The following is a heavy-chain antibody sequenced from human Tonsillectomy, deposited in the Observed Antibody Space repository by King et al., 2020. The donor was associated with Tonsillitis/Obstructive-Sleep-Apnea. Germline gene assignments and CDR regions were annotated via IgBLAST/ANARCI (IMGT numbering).Heavy chain of an antibody. J-gene: IGHJ4*02. CDR2: IYYSGIT. D-gene: IGHD3-10*01. V-gene: IGHV4-31*03. CDR1: GGSVSSGGYY. Sequence: VQLQESGPGLVKPSQTLSLTCSVSGGSVSSGGYYWSWIRQHPGKGLEWIGYIYYSGITYYNPSLKSRVSISVDTSENRFSLKLSSVTAADTAVYYCARDGGDPSGFDYWGQGTLVTVSS. CDR3: ARDGGDPSGFDY.